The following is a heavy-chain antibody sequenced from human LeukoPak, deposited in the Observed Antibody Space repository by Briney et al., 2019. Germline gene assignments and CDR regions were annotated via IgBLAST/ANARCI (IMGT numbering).Heavy chain of an antibody. J-gene: IGHJ5*02. D-gene: IGHD3-10*01. CDR2: IYYSGDT. CDR3: VRGPYGSGISNWFDP. V-gene: IGHV4-59*01. CDR1: GFTFSSYA. Sequence: GSLRLSCAASGFTFSSYAMSWIRQAPGKGLEWIGYIYYSGDTNYNPSLQSRVTVSVDTSKNQFSLKLTSVTAADTAVYYCVRGPYGSGISNWFDPWGQGTQVIVSS.